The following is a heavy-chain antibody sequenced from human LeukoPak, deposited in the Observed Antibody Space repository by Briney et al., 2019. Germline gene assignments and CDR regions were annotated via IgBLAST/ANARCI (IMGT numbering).Heavy chain of an antibody. CDR3: ARSLPYGTTWYGRSDF. CDR1: GFSFSNAW. D-gene: IGHD6-13*01. Sequence: GGSLRLSCAASGFSFSNAWMTWVRQAPGKGLEWVANIRQDGDTKYYVDSVKGRFTISRDNAMNSLYLQMNSLRAEDTAIYYCARSLPYGTTWYGRSDFWGQGTLVTVSS. CDR2: IRQDGDTK. V-gene: IGHV3-7*03. J-gene: IGHJ4*02.